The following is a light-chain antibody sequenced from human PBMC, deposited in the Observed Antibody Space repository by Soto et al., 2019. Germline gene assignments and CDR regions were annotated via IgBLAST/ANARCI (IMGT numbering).Light chain of an antibody. V-gene: IGLV3-21*02. Sequence: SYELTQPPSVSVAPGQTARITCGGDNIGSKGVHWYQQKPGQAPVLVVYDDRDRPSGIPERFSGSNSGNTATLTISRVEAGDEADYYCQVWDSSSDHPVFGGGTKLTVL. CDR2: DDR. J-gene: IGLJ3*02. CDR3: QVWDSSSDHPV. CDR1: NIGSKG.